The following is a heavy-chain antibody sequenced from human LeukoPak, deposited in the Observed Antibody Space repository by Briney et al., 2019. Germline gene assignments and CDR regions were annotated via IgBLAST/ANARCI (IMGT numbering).Heavy chain of an antibody. CDR3: ARDYCSSTSCYFDY. CDR2: ISAYNANT. V-gene: IGHV1-18*01. D-gene: IGHD2-2*01. J-gene: IGHJ4*02. Sequence: ASVKVSCKASGYSFTTYGISWVRQAPGQGLGWMGWISAYNANTNYALKLQGRVTMTTDTSTSTAYMELRSLRSDDTAVYYCARDYCSSTSCYFDYWGQGTLVTVSS. CDR1: GYSFTTYG.